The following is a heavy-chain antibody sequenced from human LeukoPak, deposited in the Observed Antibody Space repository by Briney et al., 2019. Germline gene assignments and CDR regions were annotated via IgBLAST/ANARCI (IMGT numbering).Heavy chain of an antibody. J-gene: IGHJ4*02. V-gene: IGHV4-38-2*02. CDR3: ASYYDYVWGSYRYSYFDY. D-gene: IGHD3-16*02. Sequence: SETLSLTCTVSGYSISSGYYWGWIRQPPGKGLEWIGSIYHSGSTYYNPSLKSRVTISVDTSKNQFSLKLSSVTAADTAVYYCASYYDYVWGSYRYSYFDYWGQGTLVTVSS. CDR1: GYSISSGYY. CDR2: IYHSGST.